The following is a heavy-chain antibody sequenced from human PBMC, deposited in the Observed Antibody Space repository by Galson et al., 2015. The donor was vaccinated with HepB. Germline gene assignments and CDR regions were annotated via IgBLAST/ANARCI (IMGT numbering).Heavy chain of an antibody. CDR2: IIPIFGTA. CDR3: ASDTYYYDSSGYPRNAFDI. J-gene: IGHJ3*02. V-gene: IGHV1-69*13. D-gene: IGHD3-22*01. CDR1: GGTFSSYA. Sequence: SVKVSCKASGGTFSSYAISWVRQAPGQGLEWMGGIIPIFGTANYAQKFRGRVTITADESTSTAYMELSSLRSEDTAVYYCASDTYYYDSSGYPRNAFDIWGQGTMVTVSS.